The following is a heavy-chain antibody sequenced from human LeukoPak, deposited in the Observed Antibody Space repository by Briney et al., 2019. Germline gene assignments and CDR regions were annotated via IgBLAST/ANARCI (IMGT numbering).Heavy chain of an antibody. CDR3: ARGETILNWFDP. CDR2: IIPIFGTV. J-gene: IGHJ5*02. D-gene: IGHD1-1*01. CDR1: GGTFSSYA. Sequence: SVRVSCKASGGTFSSYAISWVRQAPGQGLEWMGGIIPIFGTVNYAQKFQGRVTITTDESTSTVYMELSSLRSEDTAIYYCARGETILNWFDPWGQGTLVTVSS. V-gene: IGHV1-69*05.